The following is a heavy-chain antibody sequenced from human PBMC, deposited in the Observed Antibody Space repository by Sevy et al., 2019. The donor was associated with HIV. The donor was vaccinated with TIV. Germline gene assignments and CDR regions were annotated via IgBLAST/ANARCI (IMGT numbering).Heavy chain of an antibody. CDR2: ITGSGDET. J-gene: IGHJ4*02. Sequence: GESLKISCATSGFTFSNYPMSWVRQAPGRGLEWVSGITGSGDETYYVDSVKGRFTISRDNSKNTLYLQMNSLRAEDTALYYCAKDRGTWSRGFDYWGQGTRVTVSS. D-gene: IGHD6-13*01. CDR3: AKDRGTWSRGFDY. V-gene: IGHV3-23*01. CDR1: GFTFSNYP.